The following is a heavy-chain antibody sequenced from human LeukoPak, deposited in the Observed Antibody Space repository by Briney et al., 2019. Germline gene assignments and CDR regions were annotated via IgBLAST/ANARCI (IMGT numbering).Heavy chain of an antibody. V-gene: IGHV4-34*01. J-gene: IGHJ4*02. D-gene: IGHD5-12*01. CDR3: AAQYSGYVRLDY. CDR1: GGSFSGYY. Sequence: SETLSLTCAVYGGSFSGYYWSWIRQPPGKGLEWIGEISHSGSTNYNPSLKSRVTISVDTSKNQFSMKLSSMTAADTAVYYCAAQYSGYVRLDYWGQGTLVTVSS. CDR2: ISHSGST.